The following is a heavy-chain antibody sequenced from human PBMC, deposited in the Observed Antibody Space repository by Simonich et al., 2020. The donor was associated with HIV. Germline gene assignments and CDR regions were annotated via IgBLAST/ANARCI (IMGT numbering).Heavy chain of an antibody. Sequence: EVQLVESGGGLVQPGRSLRLSCAASGFTFVDYAMHWVLQAPGRGREWVSGISWNSGSIGYADSVKGRFTISRDNAKNSLYLQMNSLRAEDMALYYCAKDRYSSSSGSFDYWGQGTLVTVSS. CDR1: GFTFVDYA. D-gene: IGHD6-6*01. CDR3: AKDRYSSSSGSFDY. CDR2: ISWNSGSI. J-gene: IGHJ4*02. V-gene: IGHV3-9*03.